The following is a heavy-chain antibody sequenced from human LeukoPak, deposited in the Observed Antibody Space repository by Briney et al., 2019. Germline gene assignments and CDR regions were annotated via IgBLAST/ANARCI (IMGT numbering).Heavy chain of an antibody. Sequence: TSETLSLTCTVSGGSVSSGSYYWSWIRQPPGRGLEWIAYIHYSGSAAYNPSLKSRVTISRDMSTSQFSLKMTSVTAADTAVYFCARDMGAPDYGSYSVDYWGQGTLVTVSS. V-gene: IGHV4-61*01. CDR3: ARDMGAPDYGSYSVDY. D-gene: IGHD4-23*01. J-gene: IGHJ4*02. CDR2: IHYSGSA. CDR1: GGSVSSGSYY.